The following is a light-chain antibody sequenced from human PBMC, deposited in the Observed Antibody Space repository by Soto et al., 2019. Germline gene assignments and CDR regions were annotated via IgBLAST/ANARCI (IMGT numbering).Light chain of an antibody. V-gene: IGKV3-20*01. CDR2: GAS. CDR3: QQYGSTPRT. J-gene: IGKJ1*01. Sequence: EIVLTQSRGTLSLSPGERATLSCRASQSVNSRYLAWYQQKAGQAPRLLIYGASSRATGIPDRFSGSGSGTDFTLTISSLEPEDFAVYYCQQYGSTPRTFGQGTKVEI. CDR1: QSVNSRY.